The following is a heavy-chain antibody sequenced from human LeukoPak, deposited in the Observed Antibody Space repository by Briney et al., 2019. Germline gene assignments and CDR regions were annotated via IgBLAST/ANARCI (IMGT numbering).Heavy chain of an antibody. CDR3: AREYKGKNMNYYYYMDV. Sequence: TSETLSLTCTVSGGSISSGSYYWSWIRQPAGKGLEWIGRIYTSGSTNYNPSLKSRVTISVDTSKNQFSLKLSSVTAADTAVYYCAREYKGKNMNYYYYMDVWGKGTTVTISS. CDR2: IYTSGST. J-gene: IGHJ6*03. D-gene: IGHD1-14*01. V-gene: IGHV4-61*02. CDR1: GGSISSGSYY.